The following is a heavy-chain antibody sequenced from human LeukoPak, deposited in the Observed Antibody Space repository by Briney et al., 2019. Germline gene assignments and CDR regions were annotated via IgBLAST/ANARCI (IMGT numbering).Heavy chain of an antibody. D-gene: IGHD2-2*02. J-gene: IGHJ5*02. CDR3: ARPVGYCSSTSCYNSYP. CDR2: ISSSSSYI. CDR1: GFTFSSYS. Sequence: GGSLRLSCAASGFTFSSYSMNWVRQAPGKGLEWVSSISSSSSYIYYADSVKGRFTISRDNAKNSLYLQMNSLRAEDTAVYYCARPVGYCSSTSCYNSYPWGQGTLVTVSS. V-gene: IGHV3-21*01.